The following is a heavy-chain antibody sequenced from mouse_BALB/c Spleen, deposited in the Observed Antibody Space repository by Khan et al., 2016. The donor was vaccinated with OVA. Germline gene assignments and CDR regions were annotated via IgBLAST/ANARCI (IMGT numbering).Heavy chain of an antibody. Sequence: QVQLKQSGPELVNPGASVKISCKASGYIFTDYYINWVKQKPGQGLEWIGWIYPGNGNTKYNENFKGKATLTVDTSSSTAYMQLSSLTSEATAVYVCARGNYYVSTSWFGYWGQGTLVTVST. CDR2: IYPGNGNT. CDR3: ARGNYYVSTSWFGY. D-gene: IGHD1-1*01. V-gene: IGHV1-84*02. CDR1: GYIFTDYY. J-gene: IGHJ3*02.